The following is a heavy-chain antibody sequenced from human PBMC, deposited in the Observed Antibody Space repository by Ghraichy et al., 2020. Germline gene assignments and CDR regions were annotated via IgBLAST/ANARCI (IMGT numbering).Heavy chain of an antibody. D-gene: IGHD6-13*01. J-gene: IGHJ1*01. V-gene: IGHV1-8*01. CDR2: MNPNSGNT. CDR1: GYTFTSYD. Sequence: ASVKVSCKASGYTFTSYDINWVRQATGQGLEWMGWMNPNSGNTGYAQKFQGRVTMTRDTSISTAYMELSSLRSEDTAVYYCARGDRYSSSRRYFQHWGQGTLVIVSS. CDR3: ARGDRYSSSRRYFQH.